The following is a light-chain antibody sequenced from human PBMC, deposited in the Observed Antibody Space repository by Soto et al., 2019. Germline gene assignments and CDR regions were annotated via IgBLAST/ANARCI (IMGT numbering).Light chain of an antibody. CDR1: QSFRGL. CDR3: HQYGSSPIT. Sequence: EVVLTQSPVTLSLSPGEGATLSCRASQSFRGLLAWYQQKPGQAPRLLIYGASSRATGIPDRFSGSGSATDFTLTISRLEPEDFALFYCHQYGSSPITFGQGTRLEIK. V-gene: IGKV3-20*01. CDR2: GAS. J-gene: IGKJ5*01.